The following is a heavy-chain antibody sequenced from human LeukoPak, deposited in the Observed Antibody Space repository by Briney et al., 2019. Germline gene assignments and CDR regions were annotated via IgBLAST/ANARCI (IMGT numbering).Heavy chain of an antibody. J-gene: IGHJ6*03. CDR2: MNPNSGNT. CDR3: ASASYSGDYDYYYLDV. Sequence: ASVKVSCKASGYTFTSYDINWVRQATGQGLEWMGWMNPNSGNTGYAQKFQGRVTITRNTSISTAYMELSSLRSEDTAVYYCASASYSGDYDYYYLDVWGKGTTVTVSS. CDR1: GYTFTSYD. V-gene: IGHV1-8*03. D-gene: IGHD2-21*01.